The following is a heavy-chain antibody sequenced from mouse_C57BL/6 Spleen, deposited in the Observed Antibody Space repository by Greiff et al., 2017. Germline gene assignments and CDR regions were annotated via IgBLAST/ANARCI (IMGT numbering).Heavy chain of an antibody. CDR1: GYTFTSYW. CDR2: IDPSDSYT. D-gene: IGHD1-1*01. J-gene: IGHJ3*01. V-gene: IGHV1-69*01. CDR3: ARPPSNYSGTACFAY. Sequence: QVQLQQPGAELVMPGASVKLSCKASGYTFTSYWMHWVKQRPGQGLEWIGEIDPSDSYTNYNQKFKGKSTLTVDKSSSTAYMQLSSLTSEYSAVYYCARPPSNYSGTACFAYWGQGTLVTVSA.